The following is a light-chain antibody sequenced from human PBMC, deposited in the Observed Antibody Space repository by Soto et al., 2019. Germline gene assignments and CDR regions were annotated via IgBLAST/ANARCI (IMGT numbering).Light chain of an antibody. CDR1: QAIRND. CDR2: DAS. V-gene: IGKV1-6*01. Sequence: AIQLTQSPSSLSASAGDRVTITCRASQAIRNDLGWYQQKPGKAPNLLIFDASNLQAGVPVRFSASGSGTNFTLTISNLQPEDFASYYCLQDYTYPWTFGQGTKVDIK. CDR3: LQDYTYPWT. J-gene: IGKJ1*01.